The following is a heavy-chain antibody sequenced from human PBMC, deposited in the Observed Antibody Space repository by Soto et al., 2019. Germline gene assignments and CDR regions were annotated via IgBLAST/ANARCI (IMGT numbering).Heavy chain of an antibody. CDR1: GGSISSYC. CDR2: IYYSGST. D-gene: IGHD3-10*01. Sequence: SETLSLTCTVSGGSISSYCWSWIRQPPGKGLEWIGYIYYSGSTNYNPSLKSRVTISVGTSKNQFSLKLSSVTAADTAVYYCARAGYYGSGSYYNVFWFDPWGQGTLVTVSS. V-gene: IGHV4-59*01. J-gene: IGHJ5*02. CDR3: ARAGYYGSGSYYNVFWFDP.